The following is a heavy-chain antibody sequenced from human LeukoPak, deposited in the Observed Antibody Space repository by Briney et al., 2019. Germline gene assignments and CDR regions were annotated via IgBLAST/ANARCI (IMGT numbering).Heavy chain of an antibody. Sequence: GGSLRLSCAASGFTFSSYSMNWVRQAPGKGLEWVSYISSSGSTIYYADSVKGRFTISRDNAKNSLYLQMNSLRAEDTAVYYCARGLILGYCTNGVCYLNWGQGTPVTVSS. CDR3: ARGLILGYCTNGVCYLN. CDR1: GFTFSSYS. D-gene: IGHD2-8*01. J-gene: IGHJ4*02. V-gene: IGHV3-48*04. CDR2: ISSSGSTI.